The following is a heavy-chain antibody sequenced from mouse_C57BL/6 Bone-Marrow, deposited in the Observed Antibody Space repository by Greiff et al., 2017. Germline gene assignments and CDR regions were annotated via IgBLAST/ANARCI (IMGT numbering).Heavy chain of an antibody. CDR3: AGTHWYFDV. J-gene: IGHJ1*03. Sequence: DVQLVESGGDLVKPGGSLKLSCAASGFTFSSYGMSWVRQTPDKRLEWVATISSGGSYTYYPASVKGRFTISRDNAKNTLYLQMSSLKSEDTAMYYWAGTHWYFDVWGTGTTVTVPS. V-gene: IGHV5-6*01. CDR1: GFTFSSYG. CDR2: ISSGGSYT.